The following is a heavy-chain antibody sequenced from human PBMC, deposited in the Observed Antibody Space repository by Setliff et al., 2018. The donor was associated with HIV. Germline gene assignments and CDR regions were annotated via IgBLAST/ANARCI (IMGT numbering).Heavy chain of an antibody. CDR1: GGSISTSNYY. CDR2: IYISGTT. J-gene: IGHJ3*02. V-gene: IGHV4-61*05. D-gene: IGHD2-15*01. Sequence: SETLSLTCILSGGSISTSNYYWNWIRQPPGKGLEWIAYIYISGTTNYNPSLKSRVTISLDTSRNQFSLKLGSVTAADTAMYYCAREHCSGGSCNGFDIWGQGTMVT. CDR3: AREHCSGGSCNGFDI.